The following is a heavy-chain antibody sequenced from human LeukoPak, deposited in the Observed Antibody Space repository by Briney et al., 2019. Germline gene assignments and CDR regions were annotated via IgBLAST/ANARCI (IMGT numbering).Heavy chain of an antibody. V-gene: IGHV4-59*10. CDR2: IYTSGST. CDR3: ARSISTVVTPYWYFDL. D-gene: IGHD4-23*01. CDR1: GGSFSGYY. J-gene: IGHJ2*01. Sequence: PSETLSLTCAVYGGSFSGYYWSWIRQPPGKGLEWIGRIYTSGSTNYNPSLKSRVTMSVDTSKNQFSLKLSSVTAADTAVYYCARSISTVVTPYWYFDLWGRGTLVTVSS.